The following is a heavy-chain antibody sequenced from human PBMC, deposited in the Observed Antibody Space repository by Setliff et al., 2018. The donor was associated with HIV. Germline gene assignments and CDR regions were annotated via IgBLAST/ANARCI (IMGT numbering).Heavy chain of an antibody. CDR3: ARDNRTGYSGGWPLDY. J-gene: IGHJ4*02. Sequence: SVKVSCKASGGTFSNYAISWVRQAPGQGLEWMGGIIPIFGSTKYAQKFQDRVTVTRDTPISAAYMEIKKLTSDDTAVYYCARDNRTGYSGGWPLDYWGQGTVVTVSS. CDR1: GGTFSNYA. V-gene: IGHV1-69*05. CDR2: IIPIFGST. D-gene: IGHD5-12*01.